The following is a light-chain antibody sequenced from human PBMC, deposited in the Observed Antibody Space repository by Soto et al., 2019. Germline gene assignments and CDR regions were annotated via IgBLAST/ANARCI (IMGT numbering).Light chain of an antibody. CDR1: QSVGSQ. V-gene: IGKV3D-15*01. CDR2: DAS. Sequence: EIVMTQSPPTLSVSQGERATLSCRASQSVGSQLAWYQQRPCQAPRLLIYDASNRATGIPARFSGSGSGTEFSLTISSLQSEDFAVYSCQQYGDWPGAFGGGTKVEIK. J-gene: IGKJ4*01. CDR3: QQYGDWPGA.